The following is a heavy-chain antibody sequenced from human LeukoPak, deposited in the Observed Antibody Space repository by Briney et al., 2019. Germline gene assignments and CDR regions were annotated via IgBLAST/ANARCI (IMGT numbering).Heavy chain of an antibody. CDR3: ARGRSLYGGNYEAYFDY. CDR2: ISSGGSTI. Sequence: SGGSLRLSCVASGFTLSNYNMNWVSQAPGKGLEWVSYISSGGSTIYYADSVRGRFTISRDSAKNSLYLQMNSLRAEDTAVYYCARGRSLYGGNYEAYFDYWGQGTLVTVSS. CDR1: GFTLSNYN. J-gene: IGHJ4*02. V-gene: IGHV3-48*04. D-gene: IGHD4-23*01.